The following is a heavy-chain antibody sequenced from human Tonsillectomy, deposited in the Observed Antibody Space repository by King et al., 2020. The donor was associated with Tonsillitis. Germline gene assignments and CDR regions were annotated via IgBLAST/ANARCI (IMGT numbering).Heavy chain of an antibody. Sequence: VQLVESGGGLVQPGGSLRLSCAASGFTFSSYDMSWVRQAPGKGLEWVSGISGSDGSTYNADSVKGRFTISRDNSKNTLYLQMNSLRAEDTAVYYCARIPIFSGSDDYYYGMDVWGQGTTVTVSS. D-gene: IGHD1-26*01. CDR1: GFTFSSYD. CDR2: ISGSDGST. CDR3: ARIPIFSGSDDYYYGMDV. J-gene: IGHJ6*01. V-gene: IGHV3-23*04.